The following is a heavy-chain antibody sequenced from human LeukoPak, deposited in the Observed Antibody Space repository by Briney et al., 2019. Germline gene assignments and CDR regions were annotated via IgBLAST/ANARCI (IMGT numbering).Heavy chain of an antibody. CDR2: FDPEDGET. CDR1: GYTLTELS. J-gene: IGHJ4*02. Sequence: ASVKVSCKVSGYTLTELSMHWVRQAPGKGLEWMGGFDPEDGETIYAQKFQGRVTMTEDTSTDTAYMELSSLRSEDTAVYYCATLAVAGTIVDYWGQGTLVTVSS. V-gene: IGHV1-24*01. CDR3: ATLAVAGTIVDY. D-gene: IGHD6-19*01.